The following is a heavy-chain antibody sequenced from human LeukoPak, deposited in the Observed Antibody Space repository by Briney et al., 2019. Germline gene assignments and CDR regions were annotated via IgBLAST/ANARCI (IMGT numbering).Heavy chain of an antibody. CDR1: GFTFSSYE. CDR3: AKDRSEYTAAGIFD. Sequence: GGSLRLSCAASGFTFSSYEMNWVRQAPGKGLEWVSYISSTGSTIYYADSVKGRFTISRDNSKNTLYLQMNSLRAEDTAVYYCAKDRSEYTAAGIFDWGQGTLVTVSS. D-gene: IGHD6-13*01. J-gene: IGHJ4*02. CDR2: ISSTGSTI. V-gene: IGHV3-48*03.